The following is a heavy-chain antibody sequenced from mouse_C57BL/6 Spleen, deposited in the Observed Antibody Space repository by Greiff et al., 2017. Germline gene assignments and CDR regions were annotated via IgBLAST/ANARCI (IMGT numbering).Heavy chain of an antibody. CDR3: ARELDY. CDR1: GYTFTSYW. J-gene: IGHJ2*01. CDR2: INPSSGYT. Sequence: VQRVESGAELAKPGASVTLSCKASGYTFTSYWMHWVKQRPGQGLKWIGYINPSSGYTKYNQKFKDKATLTADKSSSPAYMQLSSLTYEDSAVYDCARELDYWGQGTTLTVSS. V-gene: IGHV1-7*01.